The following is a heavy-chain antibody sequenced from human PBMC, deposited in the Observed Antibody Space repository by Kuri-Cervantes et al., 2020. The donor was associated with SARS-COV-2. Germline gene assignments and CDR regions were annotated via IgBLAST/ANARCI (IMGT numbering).Heavy chain of an antibody. V-gene: IGHV3-21*01. CDR1: GFTFSSYS. Sequence: GESLKISCAASGFTFSSYSINWVRQAPGKGLEWVSSISSSTSYIYYEDSVKGRFTISRDNAKNSLYLQVNSLRAEDTAIYYCARDRSSNWFSTRVAFDIWGQGTMVTVSS. CDR2: ISSSTSYI. D-gene: IGHD6-13*01. CDR3: ARDRSSNWFSTRVAFDI. J-gene: IGHJ3*02.